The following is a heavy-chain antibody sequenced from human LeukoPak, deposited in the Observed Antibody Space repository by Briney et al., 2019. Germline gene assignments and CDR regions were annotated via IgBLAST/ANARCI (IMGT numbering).Heavy chain of an antibody. CDR3: ARRGRDGYYFDY. Sequence: ASVKVSCKASGYTFTSYGISWVRQMPGKGLEWMGIIYPGDSDTRYSPSFQGQVTISADKSISTAYLQWSSLKASDTAMYYCARRGRDGYYFDYWGQGTLVTVSS. CDR2: IYPGDSDT. J-gene: IGHJ4*02. V-gene: IGHV5-51*01. D-gene: IGHD5-24*01. CDR1: GYTFTSYG.